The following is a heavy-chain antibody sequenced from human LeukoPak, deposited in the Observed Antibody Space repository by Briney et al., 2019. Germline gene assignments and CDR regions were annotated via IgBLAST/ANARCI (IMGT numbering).Heavy chain of an antibody. CDR1: GFTFSSYS. J-gene: IGHJ4*02. D-gene: IGHD1-26*01. CDR2: ISGSSSTI. CDR3: ARETRIVGATGSDY. Sequence: GGSLRLSCAASGFTFSSYSMNWVRQAPGKGLEWVSYISGSSSTIYYADSVKGRFTISRDNAKNSLYLQMNSLRAEDTAVYYCARETRIVGATGSDYWGQGTLVTVSS. V-gene: IGHV3-48*01.